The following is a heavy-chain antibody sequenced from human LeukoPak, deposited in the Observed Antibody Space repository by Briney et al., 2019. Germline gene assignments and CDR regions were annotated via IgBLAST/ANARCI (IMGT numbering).Heavy chain of an antibody. J-gene: IGHJ4*02. D-gene: IGHD1-26*01. V-gene: IGHV4-38-2*01. CDR3: ARLSGSYYGSVDY. CDR1: VSSISRDYY. Sequence: SETLSLTCAVSVSSISRDYYWGWIRQPPGKGLEWIGSIYHSGSTYYNPSLKSRVTISVDTSKNKFSLKLSSVTATDTAVYYCARLSGSYYGSVDYWGQGSLVTVSS. CDR2: IYHSGST.